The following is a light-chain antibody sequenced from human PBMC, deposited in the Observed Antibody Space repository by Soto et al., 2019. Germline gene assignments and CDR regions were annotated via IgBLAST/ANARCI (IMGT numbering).Light chain of an antibody. CDR1: QSVSSSY. CDR3: QQYGSSPRT. Sequence: ERVLTQAPGALSLSPGERVTLSCRASQSVSSSYLAWYQQKPGQAPRLLIYGASSRATGIPDRFSGSGSGTDFTLTISRLEPEDFAVYYCQQYGSSPRTFGQGTKVDIK. CDR2: GAS. V-gene: IGKV3-20*01. J-gene: IGKJ1*01.